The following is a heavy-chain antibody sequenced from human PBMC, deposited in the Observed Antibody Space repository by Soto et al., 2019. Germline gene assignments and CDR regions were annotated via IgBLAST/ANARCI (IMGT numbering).Heavy chain of an antibody. CDR2: MNPNSGNT. Sequence: QVQLVQSGAEVKKPGASVKVSCKASGYTFTSYDINWVRQATGQGLEWMGWMNPNSGNTGYAQKFQGRVTMNKNTSITTAYMELSSLRSEDTAVYYCARAHSYDSSGYYPNFNYWGQGTLVTVSS. V-gene: IGHV1-8*01. CDR3: ARAHSYDSSGYYPNFNY. D-gene: IGHD3-22*01. J-gene: IGHJ4*02. CDR1: GYTFTSYD.